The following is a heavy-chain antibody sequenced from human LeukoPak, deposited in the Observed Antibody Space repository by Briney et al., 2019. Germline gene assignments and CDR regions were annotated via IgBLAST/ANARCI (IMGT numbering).Heavy chain of an antibody. V-gene: IGHV3-30*02. CDR3: AKDITTYYYDSSVDY. J-gene: IGHJ4*02. Sequence: GGSLRLSCAASGFTFSSYGMHWVRQAPGKGLEWVAFIRYDGSNKYYADSVKGRFTISRDNSKNTLYLQMNSLRAEDTAVYYCAKDITTYYYDSSVDYWGRGTLVTVSS. D-gene: IGHD3-22*01. CDR2: IRYDGSNK. CDR1: GFTFSSYG.